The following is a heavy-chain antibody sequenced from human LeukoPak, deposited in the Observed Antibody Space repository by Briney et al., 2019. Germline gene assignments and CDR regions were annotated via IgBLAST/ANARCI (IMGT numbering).Heavy chain of an antibody. CDR1: GFTFSSYS. D-gene: IGHD2-15*01. V-gene: IGHV3-48*01. Sequence: GGSLRLPCAASGFTFSSYSMNWVRQAPGKGLEWVSYISSSSSTIYYADSVKGRFTISRDNAKNSLYLQMNSLRAEDTAVYYCARDLTPVVAATPFDYWGQGTLVTVSS. CDR3: ARDLTPVVAATPFDY. J-gene: IGHJ4*02. CDR2: ISSSSSTI.